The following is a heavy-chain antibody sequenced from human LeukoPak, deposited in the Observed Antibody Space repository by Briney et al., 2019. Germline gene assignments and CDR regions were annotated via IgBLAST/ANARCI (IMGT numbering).Heavy chain of an antibody. CDR3: SSLGVFGGVAGRDY. Sequence: GESLKISCKGSGYSFTDYWISWVRQKPGKGLEWMGRIDPIDSYTNYSPSFQGHVTISADKSISTAYLEWSSLGASDTAMDYCSSLGVFGGVAGRDYWGQGTLVTVSS. CDR1: GYSFTDYW. J-gene: IGHJ4*02. V-gene: IGHV5-10-1*01. D-gene: IGHD6-19*01. CDR2: IDPIDSYT.